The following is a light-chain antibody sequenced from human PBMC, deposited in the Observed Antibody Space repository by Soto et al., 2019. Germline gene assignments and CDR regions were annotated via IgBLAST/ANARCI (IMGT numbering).Light chain of an antibody. CDR1: QTVIKNY. CDR3: QQYGFRT. CDR2: GAS. V-gene: IGKV3-20*01. Sequence: ESVLTQSPGTLSLSPGERATLSCRASQTVIKNYLAWYQRKPGQAPRLLISGASSRATGIPDRFSGSGSGTDFTLTISRLEPEDFAVYYCQQYGFRTFGQGTKVDIK. J-gene: IGKJ1*01.